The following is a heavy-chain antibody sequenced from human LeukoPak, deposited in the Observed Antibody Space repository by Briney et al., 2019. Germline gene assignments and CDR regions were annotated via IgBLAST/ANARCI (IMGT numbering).Heavy chain of an antibody. CDR2: IWYDGSNK. Sequence: GGSLRLSCAASGFTFSSYGMHWVRQAPGKGLEWVAVIWYDGSNKYYADSVKGRFTISRDNSKNTLYLQMNSLRAEDTAVYYCARDSSGYFRPMLYWGQGTLVTVSS. CDR1: GFTFSSYG. J-gene: IGHJ4*02. CDR3: ARDSSGYFRPMLY. D-gene: IGHD3-22*01. V-gene: IGHV3-33*01.